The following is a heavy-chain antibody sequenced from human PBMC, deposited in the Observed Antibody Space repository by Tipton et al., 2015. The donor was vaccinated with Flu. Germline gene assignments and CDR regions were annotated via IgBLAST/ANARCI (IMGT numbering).Heavy chain of an antibody. D-gene: IGHD6-19*01. Sequence: SLRLSCAASGFIFSKYAMSWVRQAPGKGLEWVSYFSASGGRTYYADSVKGRFTVSRDNVKNTLYLQMNNLRAEDTAIYYCAKVIPEKVAGLDYWGQGTLVTVSS. CDR2: FSASGGRT. CDR3: AKVIPEKVAGLDY. CDR1: GFIFSKYA. J-gene: IGHJ4*02. V-gene: IGHV3-23*01.